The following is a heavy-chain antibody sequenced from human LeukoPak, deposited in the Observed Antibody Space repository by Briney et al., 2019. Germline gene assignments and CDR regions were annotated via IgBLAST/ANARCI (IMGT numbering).Heavy chain of an antibody. Sequence: GGSLRLSCAASGLTFSSHWMHWVRQAPGKGLVWVSRITNDGSSTTYADSVKGRFTISRDNAKNMLYLQVNSLRAEDTAVYYCARDGGYSGYDRDFHYWGQGTLVTVSS. V-gene: IGHV3-74*01. CDR3: ARDGGYSGYDRDFHY. D-gene: IGHD5-12*01. CDR2: ITNDGSST. CDR1: GLTFSSHW. J-gene: IGHJ4*02.